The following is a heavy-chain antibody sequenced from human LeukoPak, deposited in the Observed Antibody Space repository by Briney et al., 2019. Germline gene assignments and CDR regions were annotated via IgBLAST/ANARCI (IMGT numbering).Heavy chain of an antibody. CDR1: GFTFSSYA. Sequence: GGSLRLSCAASGFTFSSYAMSWVRQAPGKGLEWVSAISGSGGSTYYADSVKGRFTISRDNSKNTLYLQMNSLRAEDTAVYYCAKEIGDSSGYYSGLWDYWGQGTLVTVSS. J-gene: IGHJ4*02. V-gene: IGHV3-23*01. CDR2: ISGSGGST. CDR3: AKEIGDSSGYYSGLWDY. D-gene: IGHD3-22*01.